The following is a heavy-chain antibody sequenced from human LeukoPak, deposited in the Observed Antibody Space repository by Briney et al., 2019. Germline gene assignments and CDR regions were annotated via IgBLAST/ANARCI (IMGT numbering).Heavy chain of an antibody. CDR1: GFTFNRFW. CDR2: INSDGSNT. CDR3: TRDYGMAGSTNAFDI. V-gene: IGHV3-74*03. D-gene: IGHD5-24*01. Sequence: PGGSLRLSCAASGFTFNRFWMHWVRQVPGKGLEWVSRINSDGSNTTYADSGRGRLTTSRDNAKDTVYLQMNSLRPDDTAVYYCTRDYGMAGSTNAFDIWGQGTMVTVSS. J-gene: IGHJ3*02.